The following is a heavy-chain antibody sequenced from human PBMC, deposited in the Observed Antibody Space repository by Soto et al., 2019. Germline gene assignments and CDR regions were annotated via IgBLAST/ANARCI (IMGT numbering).Heavy chain of an antibody. CDR3: ARPVAVAVPDAFDI. J-gene: IGHJ3*02. V-gene: IGHV4-39*01. CDR2: IYYSGST. CDR1: GGSISSSSYY. Sequence: QLQLQESGPGLVKPSETLSLTCTVSGGSISSSSYYWGWIRQPPGKGLEWIGSIYYSGSTYYNPSRKSRVTISVDTSKNQFSLRLSSVTAADTAVYYCARPVAVAVPDAFDIWGQGTMVTVSS. D-gene: IGHD6-19*01.